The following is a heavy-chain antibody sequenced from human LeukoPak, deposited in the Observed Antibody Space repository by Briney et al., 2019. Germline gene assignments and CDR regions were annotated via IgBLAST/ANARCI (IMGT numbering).Heavy chain of an antibody. D-gene: IGHD2-15*01. Sequence: PGGSLRLSCAASGFTFSSYWMTWVRQAPGKGLEWVANIKQDGSEKYYVDSVKGRFTISRDNAKNSLYLQMNSLGAEDTAVYYCAREGSGAYTCSGGSCYSAGDPGDYYYMDVWGKGTTVTVSS. CDR1: GFTFSSYW. CDR2: IKQDGSEK. CDR3: AREGSGAYTCSGGSCYSAGDPGDYYYMDV. V-gene: IGHV3-7*01. J-gene: IGHJ6*03.